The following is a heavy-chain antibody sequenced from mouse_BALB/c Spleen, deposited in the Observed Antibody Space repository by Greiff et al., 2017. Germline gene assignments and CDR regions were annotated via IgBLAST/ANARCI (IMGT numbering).Heavy chain of an antibody. CDR2: INPNNGGT. Sequence: EVQLQQSGPELVTPGASVKIPCKASGYTFTDYNMDWVKQSHGKSLEWIGDINPNNGGTIYNQKFKGKATLTVDKSSSTAYMELRSLTSEDTAVYYCARRGRSYYFDYWGQGTTLTVSS. CDR3: ARRGRSYYFDY. CDR1: GYTFTDYN. J-gene: IGHJ2*01. V-gene: IGHV1-18*01.